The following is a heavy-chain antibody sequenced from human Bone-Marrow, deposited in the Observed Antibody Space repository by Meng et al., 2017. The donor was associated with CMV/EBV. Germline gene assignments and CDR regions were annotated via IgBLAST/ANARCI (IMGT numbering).Heavy chain of an antibody. V-gene: IGHV3-23*01. CDR2: ISNSDGVLSSTDRGT. CDR1: FSGSA. D-gene: IGHD1-26*01. J-gene: IGHJ4*02. Sequence: FSGSAMHWVRQASGKGLEWVSGISNSDGVLSSTDRGTYYADSVKGRFVISRDISKDTVYLQMNSLRAEDTAVYYCANQVTGSGVHFDYWGQGTLVTVSS. CDR3: ANQVTGSGVHFDY.